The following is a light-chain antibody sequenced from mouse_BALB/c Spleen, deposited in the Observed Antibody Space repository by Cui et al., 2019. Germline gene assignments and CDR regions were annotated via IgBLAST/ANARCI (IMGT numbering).Light chain of an antibody. CDR2: RTS. J-gene: IGKJ1*01. V-gene: IGKV4-58*01. Sequence: ENVPTQSPAIMAASLGQMVTIICSDISSVSSSYLHWYQQKSGASPKPLIHRTSNLASGVPARFSGSGYGTSYSLTISSVEAEDDATYYCQQWSGYPWTFGGGTKLEIK. CDR1: SSVSSSY. CDR3: QQWSGYPWT.